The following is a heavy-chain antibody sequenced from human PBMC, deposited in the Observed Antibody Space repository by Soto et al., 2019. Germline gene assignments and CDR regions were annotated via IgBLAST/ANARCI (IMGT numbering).Heavy chain of an antibody. V-gene: IGHV1-18*01. CDR2: ISAYNGNT. D-gene: IGHD3-10*01. CDR1: GYTFTSYG. Sequence: QVQLVQSGAEVKKPGASVKVSCKASGYTFTSYGISWVRQAPGRGLEWMGWISAYNGNTNYAQKLQGRVSKTTDTTTSRTYMVLSSVRYYDTDVHYCARMVRADDNWGQGTLVTVSS. J-gene: IGHJ4*02. CDR3: ARMVRADDN.